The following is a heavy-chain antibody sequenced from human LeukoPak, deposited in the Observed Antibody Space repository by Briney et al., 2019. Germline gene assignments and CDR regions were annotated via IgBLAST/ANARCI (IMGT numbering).Heavy chain of an antibody. J-gene: IGHJ4*02. CDR3: ARHAGFPFDY. V-gene: IGHV4-39*01. D-gene: IGHD3-10*01. Sequence: SETLSLTCTVSGGSISSSSYYWGGIRQPPGKGLEWIGSIYYSGSTYYNPSLKSRFTISVDTSKNQFSLKLSSVTAADTAVYYCARHAGFPFDYWGQGTLVTVSS. CDR1: GGSISSSSYY. CDR2: IYYSGST.